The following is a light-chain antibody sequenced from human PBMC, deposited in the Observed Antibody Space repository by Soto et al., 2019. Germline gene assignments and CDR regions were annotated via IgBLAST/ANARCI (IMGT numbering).Light chain of an antibody. V-gene: IGKV3-15*01. Sequence: VVMTQSPATLSVSPGERATLSCRASQSVTSNFAWYQQKPGQAPSLLIYGASTRAPGVPARFSGSGSGTDCSLTISRLEPEDVAVYYCQQYGRTPWTLGQGTKVDIK. CDR1: QSVTSN. CDR3: QQYGRTPWT. J-gene: IGKJ1*01. CDR2: GAS.